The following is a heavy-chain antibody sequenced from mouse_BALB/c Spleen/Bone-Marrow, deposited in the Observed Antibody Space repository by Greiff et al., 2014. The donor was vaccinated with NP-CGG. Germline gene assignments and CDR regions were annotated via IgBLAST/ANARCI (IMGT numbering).Heavy chain of an antibody. CDR1: GFNIKDTY. V-gene: IGHV14-3*02. CDR3: AHDAPFAY. J-gene: IGHJ3*01. D-gene: IGHD2-3*01. Sequence: EVKLMESGAELVKPGASVKLSCTTSGFNIKDTYIHWVKQRPEQGLEWIGRIDPANGKTKYDPEFQGKATITADTSSNTAYLHLSSLTSEDTAVYSCAHDAPFAYWGQGTLVTVSA. CDR2: IDPANGKT.